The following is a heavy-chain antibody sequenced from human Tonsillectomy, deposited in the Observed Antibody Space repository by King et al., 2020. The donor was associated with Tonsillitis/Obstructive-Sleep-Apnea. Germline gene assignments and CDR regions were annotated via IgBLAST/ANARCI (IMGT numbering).Heavy chain of an antibody. D-gene: IGHD6-19*01. V-gene: IGHV3-23*04. Sequence: VQLVESGGGLVQPGGSLRLSCVASGFTFSTYAMTWVRQAPGKGPEWVSGIIGSKGGTYYADSVKGRFTISRDNSKNTLYLQMNSLRADDTALYYCAKDFAAVTGDPGSWGQGTLVTVSS. CDR3: AKDFAAVTGDPGS. CDR1: GFTFSTYA. CDR2: IIGSKGGT. J-gene: IGHJ5*02.